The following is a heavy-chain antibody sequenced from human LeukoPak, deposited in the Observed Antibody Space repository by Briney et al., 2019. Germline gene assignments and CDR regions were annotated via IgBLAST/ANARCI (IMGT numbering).Heavy chain of an antibody. V-gene: IGHV4-34*01. CDR3: ARGDVDTAMDYYYGMDV. CDR2: INHSGST. Sequence: SETLSLTCAVYGGSFSGYYWSWIRQPPGKGLEWIGEINHSGSTNYNPSLKSRVTISVDTSKNQFSLKLSSVTAADTAVYYCARGDVDTAMDYYYGMDVWGQGTTVTVSS. CDR1: GGSFSGYY. D-gene: IGHD5-18*01. J-gene: IGHJ6*02.